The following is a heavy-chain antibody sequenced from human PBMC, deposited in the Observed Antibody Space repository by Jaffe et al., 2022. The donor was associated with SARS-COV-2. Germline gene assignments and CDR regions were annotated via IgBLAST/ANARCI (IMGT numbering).Heavy chain of an antibody. CDR2: INAGNGNT. V-gene: IGHV1-3*01. CDR3: ARVYSGVPYY. J-gene: IGHJ4*02. D-gene: IGHD2-21*01. Sequence: QVQLVQSRADVKKPGASVKVSCKASGYTFSNYAIQWVRQAPGQRLEWMGWINAGNGNTRYSQKFQGRVTITRDTTASTAYMELSSLRSEDTAVYYCARVYSGVPYYWGQGTLVTVSS. CDR1: GYTFSNYA.